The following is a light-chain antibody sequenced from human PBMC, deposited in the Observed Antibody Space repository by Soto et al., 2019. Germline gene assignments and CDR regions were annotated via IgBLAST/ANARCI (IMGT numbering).Light chain of an antibody. CDR3: QQGYRTPIT. V-gene: IGKV1-39*01. Sequence: DIQMTQSPSSLSASVGDRVTITCRASQSISNYLNWYQQKPEKAPKLLIYAASSLQSGVPSRFRGSGSGTDFTITIRSLQPEDFTTYYWQQGYRTPITFGQGTRLEIK. J-gene: IGKJ5*01. CDR2: AAS. CDR1: QSISNY.